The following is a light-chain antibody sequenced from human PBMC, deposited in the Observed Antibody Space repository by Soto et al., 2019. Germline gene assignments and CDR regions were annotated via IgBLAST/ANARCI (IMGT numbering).Light chain of an antibody. CDR3: AAWNDGLSGFV. Sequence: QSVLTQPPSTSSTPGQRVTISCSGSSSDIGSNAVYWYQQLPGTAPKLLIYRNNQRPSGVPDRFSGTKSGTSASLAISGLRSEDEADYYCAAWNDGLSGFVFGTGNKITVL. CDR2: RNN. CDR1: SSDIGSNA. J-gene: IGLJ1*01. V-gene: IGLV1-47*01.